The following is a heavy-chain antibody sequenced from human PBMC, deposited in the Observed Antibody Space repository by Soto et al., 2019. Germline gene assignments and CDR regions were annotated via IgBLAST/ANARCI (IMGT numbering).Heavy chain of an antibody. CDR3: ARKVASSDDAFDI. Sequence: QVQLVQSGAEVKKPGSSVKVSCKASGDTFSSYTITWVRQAPGQGLEWMGGIIPLFGTTYYSQKFHGRVTFTADTYKSTAYMELSSLTSEDRAVYYCARKVASSDDAFDIWGQGTMVTVSS. V-gene: IGHV1-69*06. CDR1: GDTFSSYT. J-gene: IGHJ3*02. CDR2: IIPLFGTT.